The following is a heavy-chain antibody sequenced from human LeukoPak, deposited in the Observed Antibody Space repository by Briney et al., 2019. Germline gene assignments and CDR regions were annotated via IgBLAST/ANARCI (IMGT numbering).Heavy chain of an antibody. D-gene: IGHD6-13*01. J-gene: IGHJ4*02. Sequence: SETLSLTCTVSGGSISSYYWSWIRQPPGKGLEWIGYIYYSGSTNYNPSLKSRVTISVDTSKNQFSLKLNSVTAADTAVYYCARGGASSRYFDFWGQGTLVTVSS. V-gene: IGHV4-59*01. CDR2: IYYSGST. CDR3: ARGGASSRYFDF. CDR1: GGSISSYY.